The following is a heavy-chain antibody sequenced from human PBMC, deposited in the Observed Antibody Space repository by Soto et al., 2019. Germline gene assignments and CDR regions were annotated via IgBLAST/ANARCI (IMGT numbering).Heavy chain of an antibody. CDR3: ARRSGMVNFDY. CDR2: IYPGDSDT. CDR1: GNSFIRYF. Sequence: WESLTISCTCSGNSFIRYFIAWVRQMPGKGLEWMGIIYPGDSDTRYSPSFQGHVTISADKSINTAYLQWSSLKASDTAMYYCARRSGMVNFDYWGQGTLVTVSS. J-gene: IGHJ4*02. D-gene: IGHD5-18*01. V-gene: IGHV5-51*01.